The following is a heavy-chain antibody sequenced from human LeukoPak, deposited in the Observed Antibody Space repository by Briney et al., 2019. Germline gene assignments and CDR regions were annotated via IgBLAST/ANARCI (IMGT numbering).Heavy chain of an antibody. D-gene: IGHD6-19*01. V-gene: IGHV3-21*01. J-gene: IGHJ4*02. CDR1: GFTFSSYS. CDR3: ASLPGAVAGVEF. Sequence: GGSLRLSCAASGFTFSSYSMNWVRQAPGKGLEWVSSISSSSSYIYYADSVKGRFTISRDNAKNSLYLQMNSLRAEDTAVYYCASLPGAVAGVEFWGQGTLSPSPQ. CDR2: ISSSSSYI.